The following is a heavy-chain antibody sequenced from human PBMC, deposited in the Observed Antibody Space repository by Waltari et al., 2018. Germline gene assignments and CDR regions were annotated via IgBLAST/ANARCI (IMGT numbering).Heavy chain of an antibody. CDR2: IKSDGTST. CDR1: GFTFSYDW. D-gene: IGHD1-26*01. CDR3: ARAPSYYWFDT. V-gene: IGHV3-74*01. J-gene: IGHJ5*02. Sequence: EVQLVESGGGLVQPGGSLRLSCAASGFTFSYDWMHWVSQAPGKGLVWVSRIKSDGTSTTYADSVKGRFTISSDNAKNTLYLQMNSLRADDTAIYYCARAPSYYWFDTWGQGTLVTVSS.